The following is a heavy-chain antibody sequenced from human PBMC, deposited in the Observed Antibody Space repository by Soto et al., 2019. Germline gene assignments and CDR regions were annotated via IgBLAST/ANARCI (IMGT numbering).Heavy chain of an antibody. Sequence: SVKVSCKASGGTFNSYAISWVRQAPGQGLEWMGGIIPIFGTANYAQKFQGRVTITADKSTSTAYMELSSLRSEDTAVYYCASFNPSRVTRDHDCWGQGTLVTVSS. J-gene: IGHJ4*02. CDR3: ASFNPSRVTRDHDC. CDR2: IIPIFGTA. V-gene: IGHV1-69*06. CDR1: GGTFNSYA. D-gene: IGHD4-17*01.